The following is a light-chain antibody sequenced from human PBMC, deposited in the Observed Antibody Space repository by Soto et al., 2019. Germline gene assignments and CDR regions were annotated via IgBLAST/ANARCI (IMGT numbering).Light chain of an antibody. CDR1: SSDVGSYNL. V-gene: IGLV2-23*01. Sequence: QSVLTQPASVSGSPGQSITIPCTGTSSDVGSYNLVSWFQQHPGKVPKLIIYEGTKRPSGVSDRFSGSKSGNTASLTISGLQAEDEADYYCYSYACDYVYVFGTGTKLTVL. CDR2: EGT. CDR3: YSYACDYVYV. J-gene: IGLJ1*01.